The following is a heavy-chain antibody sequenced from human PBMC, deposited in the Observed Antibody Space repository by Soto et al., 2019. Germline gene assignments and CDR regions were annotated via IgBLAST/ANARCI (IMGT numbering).Heavy chain of an antibody. CDR2: IIPIFGTA. Sequence: QVQLVQSGAEVKKPGSSVKVSCKASGGTFSSYSINWVRQAPGQGLEWMGGIIPIFGTANNAQKFQGRVTITVDESATTVYMELSSLRSEDTAVYYCARAPNILTVKYYFDYWGQGTLVTVSS. CDR1: GGTFSSYS. V-gene: IGHV1-69*01. CDR3: ARAPNILTVKYYFDY. D-gene: IGHD3-9*01. J-gene: IGHJ4*02.